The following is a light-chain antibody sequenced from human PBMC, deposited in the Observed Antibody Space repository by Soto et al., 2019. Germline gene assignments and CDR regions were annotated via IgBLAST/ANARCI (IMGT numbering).Light chain of an antibody. CDR3: QHYNDIWT. Sequence: DSELIQSPSASSTSEGERVTITCLASQSVSRWLAWYQQKPGKAPKLLIYKASTLESGVPSRFSGSGSGTEFILAISSLQADDSATYSVQHYNDIWTFGPGTKV. V-gene: IGKV1-5*03. J-gene: IGKJ1*01. CDR1: QSVSRW. CDR2: KAS.